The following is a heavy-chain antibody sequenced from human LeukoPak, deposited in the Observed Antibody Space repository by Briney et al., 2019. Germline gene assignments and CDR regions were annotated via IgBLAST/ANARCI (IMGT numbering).Heavy chain of an antibody. CDR3: ARDSYSIQLWPTGYNWFDP. V-gene: IGHV1-69*13. CDR1: GGTFSSYA. D-gene: IGHD5-18*01. Sequence: ASVEVSCKASGGTFSSYAISWVRQAPGQGLEWMGGIIPIFGTANYAQKFQGRVTITADESTSTAYMELSSLRSEDTAVYYCARDSYSIQLWPTGYNWFDPWGQGTLVTVSS. CDR2: IIPIFGTA. J-gene: IGHJ5*02.